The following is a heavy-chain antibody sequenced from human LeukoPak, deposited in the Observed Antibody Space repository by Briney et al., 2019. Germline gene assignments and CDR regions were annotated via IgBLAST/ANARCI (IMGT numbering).Heavy chain of an antibody. V-gene: IGHV4-4*02. CDR1: GGSISSSNW. J-gene: IGHJ4*02. D-gene: IGHD1-26*01. CDR3: ARAAYSGSYPQALNFDY. CDR2: IYHSGST. Sequence: PSETLSLTCAVSGGSISSSNWWSWVRQPPGKGLEWIGEIYHSGSTNYNPSLKSRVTISVDTSKNQFSLKLSSVTAADTAVYYCARAAYSGSYPQALNFDYWGQGTLVTVSS.